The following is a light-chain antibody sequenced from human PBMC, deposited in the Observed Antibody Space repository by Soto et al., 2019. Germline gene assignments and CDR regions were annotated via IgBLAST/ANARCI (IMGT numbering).Light chain of an antibody. V-gene: IGKV3-15*01. Sequence: EIVMTQSPATLSLSPGDSATLSCRASQSVSSNLAWYQQNPGQAPRLLIYGASTRATGTPARFSGSGSGTEFPLTISSLQSEDFAVYYCQQYNNWLWTFGQGTKV. CDR3: QQYNNWLWT. CDR2: GAS. CDR1: QSVSSN. J-gene: IGKJ1*01.